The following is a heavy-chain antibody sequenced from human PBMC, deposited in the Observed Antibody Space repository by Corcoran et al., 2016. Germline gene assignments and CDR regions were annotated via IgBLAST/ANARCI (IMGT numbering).Heavy chain of an antibody. CDR1: GFTFSSYG. CDR2: IWYDGSNK. Sequence: QVQLVESGGGVVQPGRSLRLSCAASGFTFSSYGMHWVRQAQGKGLEWVAVIWYDGSNKYYADSVKGRFTISRDNSKNTLYLQMNSLRAEDTAVYDGARYRGYSSSWYQTYYYYYGMDVWGQGTTVTVSS. D-gene: IGHD6-13*01. J-gene: IGHJ6*02. CDR3: ARYRGYSSSWYQTYYYYYGMDV. V-gene: IGHV3-33*01.